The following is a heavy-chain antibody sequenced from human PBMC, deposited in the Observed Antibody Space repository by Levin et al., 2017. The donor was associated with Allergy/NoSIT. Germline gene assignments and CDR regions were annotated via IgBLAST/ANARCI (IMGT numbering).Heavy chain of an antibody. J-gene: IGHJ3*02. V-gene: IGHV3-21*01. CDR2: ISSSSSYI. D-gene: IGHD3-3*01. CDR1: GFTFSSYS. CDR3: ARESVGDYDFWSGPWRDAFDI. Sequence: GGSLRLSCAASGFTFSSYSMNWVRQAPGKGLEWVSSISSSSSYIYYADSVKGRFTISRDNAKNSLYLQMNSLRAEDTAVYYCARESVGDYDFWSGPWRDAFDIWGQGTMVTVSS.